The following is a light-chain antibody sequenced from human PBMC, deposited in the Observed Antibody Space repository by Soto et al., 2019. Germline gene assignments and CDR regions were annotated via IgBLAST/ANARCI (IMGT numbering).Light chain of an antibody. CDR2: WAS. CDR3: QHYNSYSEA. J-gene: IGKJ1*01. CDR1: QSVLYSSNNKNY. Sequence: DIVMTQSPDSLAVSLGERATINCKSSQSVLYSSNNKNYLAWYQQKPGQPPKLLIYWASTRESGVPDRLSGSGSGTDFTLTISSLQPDDFATYYCQHYNSYSEAFGQGTKVDIK. V-gene: IGKV4-1*01.